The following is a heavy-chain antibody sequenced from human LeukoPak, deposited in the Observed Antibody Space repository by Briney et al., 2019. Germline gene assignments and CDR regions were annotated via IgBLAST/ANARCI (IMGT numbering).Heavy chain of an antibody. Sequence: GGSLRLSCAASGFTFSSYWMSWVRQAPGKGLEWVANIKQDGSEKHYVDSVKGRFTISRDNAKNSLYLQMNSLRAEDTAVYYCARDSDDFWSGYYISLGYWGQGTLVTVSS. CDR2: IKQDGSEK. CDR1: GFTFSSYW. V-gene: IGHV3-7*01. J-gene: IGHJ4*02. D-gene: IGHD3-3*01. CDR3: ARDSDDFWSGYYISLGY.